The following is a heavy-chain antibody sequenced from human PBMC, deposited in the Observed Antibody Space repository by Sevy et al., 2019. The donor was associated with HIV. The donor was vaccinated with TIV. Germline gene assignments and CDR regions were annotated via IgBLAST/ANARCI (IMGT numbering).Heavy chain of an antibody. Sequence: GGSLRLSCAASGFTFSSYGMHWVRQAPGKGLEWVAVISYDGSNKYYADSVKGRFTISRDNSKNTLYLQMNSLRAEDTAVYYCAIPPPDGFYGMDVWGQGTTVTVSS. CDR1: GFTFSSYG. CDR3: AIPPPDGFYGMDV. J-gene: IGHJ6*02. CDR2: ISYDGSNK. V-gene: IGHV3-30*03.